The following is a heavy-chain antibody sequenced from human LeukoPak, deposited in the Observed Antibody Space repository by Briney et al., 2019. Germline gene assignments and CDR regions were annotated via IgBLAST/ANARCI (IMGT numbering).Heavy chain of an antibody. J-gene: IGHJ4*02. D-gene: IGHD1-26*01. CDR1: GFTFGDYA. Sequence: PGGSLRLSCTVSGFTFGDYAMSWVRQAPGKGLECVGFIRSKAYGGTTEYAASVKGGFTISRDDSKSIAYLQMNSLKTEDTAVYYCTKGGAGDYWGQGTLVTVSS. CDR3: TKGGAGDY. V-gene: IGHV3-49*04. CDR2: IRSKAYGGTT.